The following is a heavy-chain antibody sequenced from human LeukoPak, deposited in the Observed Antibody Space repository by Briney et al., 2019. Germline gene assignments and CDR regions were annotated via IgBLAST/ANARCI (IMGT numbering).Heavy chain of an antibody. D-gene: IGHD2-15*01. CDR3: ARGGLYCSGGSCLNWFDP. CDR1: GFTSSSYW. CDR2: IKQDGSEK. Sequence: GGTLRLSCAASGFTSSSYWMSWVRQAPGKGREGVANIKQDGSEKYYVDSVKGRFTISRDNAKNSLYLQMNSLRAEDTAVYYCARGGLYCSGGSCLNWFDPWGQGTLVTVSS. V-gene: IGHV3-7*03. J-gene: IGHJ5*02.